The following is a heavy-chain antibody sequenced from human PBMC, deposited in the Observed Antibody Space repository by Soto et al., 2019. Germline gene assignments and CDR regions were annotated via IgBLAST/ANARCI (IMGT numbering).Heavy chain of an antibody. D-gene: IGHD2-2*01. V-gene: IGHV3-23*01. Sequence: TLRLPWTTSGFTLSTTTICWVRQTPRKWLERLSCVCGSGGRTCYSDSVKGRFTFSRDNAKNSLYLQMNSLRAEDTAVYYCAITPRPTRTGLGFDYWGQGTLVTLSS. J-gene: IGHJ4*02. CDR1: GFTLSTTT. CDR3: AITPRPTRTGLGFDY. CDR2: VCGSGGRT.